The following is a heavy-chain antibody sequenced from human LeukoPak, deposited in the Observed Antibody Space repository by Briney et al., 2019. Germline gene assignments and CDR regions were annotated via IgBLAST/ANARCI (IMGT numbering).Heavy chain of an antibody. Sequence: GGSLRLSCAASGFTFNNAWMSWVRQAPGKGLEWIGRIKSDGGTTDYAAPVKGRFTISRGDSKNTLYLQMNSLKAEDTAVYYCTTDLGDYGDYVRCWGQGTLVTVSS. CDR1: GFTFNNAW. CDR2: IKSDGGTT. V-gene: IGHV3-15*01. J-gene: IGHJ4*02. CDR3: TTDLGDYGDYVRC. D-gene: IGHD4-17*01.